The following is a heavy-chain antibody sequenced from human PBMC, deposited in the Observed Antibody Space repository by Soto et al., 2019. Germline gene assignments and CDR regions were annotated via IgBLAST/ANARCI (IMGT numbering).Heavy chain of an antibody. Sequence: PGGSLRLSCAASGFTLSDHYMDWVRQAPGKGLEWGGRTKNKANRYTTEYAASVIGRFTISRDDSKNSLYLQMNSLKTEDTAVYYCARWVSGSPDNWGQGTLVTVSS. V-gene: IGHV3-72*01. J-gene: IGHJ4*02. D-gene: IGHD1-26*01. CDR2: TKNKANRYTT. CDR3: ARWVSGSPDN. CDR1: GFTLSDHY.